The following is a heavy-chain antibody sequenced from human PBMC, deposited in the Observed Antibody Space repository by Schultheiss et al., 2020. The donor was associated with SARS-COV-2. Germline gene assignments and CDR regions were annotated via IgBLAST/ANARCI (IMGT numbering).Heavy chain of an antibody. Sequence: SETLSLTCTVSGGSISSYYWSWIRQPPGKGLEWIGYIYYSGSTNYNPSLKSRVTISVDTSKNQFSLKLRSVTAADTAVYYCARDIGRSSSNWFDPWGQGTLVTVSS. J-gene: IGHJ5*02. CDR3: ARDIGRSSSNWFDP. D-gene: IGHD6-6*01. V-gene: IGHV4-59*12. CDR2: IYYSGST. CDR1: GGSISSYY.